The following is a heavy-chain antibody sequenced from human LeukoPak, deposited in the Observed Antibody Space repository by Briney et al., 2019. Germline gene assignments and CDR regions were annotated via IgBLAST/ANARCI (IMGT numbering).Heavy chain of an antibody. Sequence: SETLSLTCTVSDASINTGSYYWRWIRQPAGKGLEWIGRIYTSGSTNYNPSLKSRVTISVDTSKNQFSLKLSSVTAADTAVYYCARDYCSGGSCSGFDPWGQGTLVTVSS. J-gene: IGHJ5*02. CDR2: IYTSGST. D-gene: IGHD2-15*01. V-gene: IGHV4-61*02. CDR1: DASINTGSYY. CDR3: ARDYCSGGSCSGFDP.